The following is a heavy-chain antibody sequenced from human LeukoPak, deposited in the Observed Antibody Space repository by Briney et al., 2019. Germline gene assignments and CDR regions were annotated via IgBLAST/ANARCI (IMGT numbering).Heavy chain of an antibody. Sequence: RRSLRLSCAASGFTFTTYGMHWVRQAPGKGLEWVAFIRYDGSNKYYADSVTGRFTISRHNATNTMYLQMNSLVPADTALSYCAKGDWFGELLPFDYWGQGTLVTVSS. CDR1: GFTFTTYG. CDR3: AKGDWFGELLPFDY. D-gene: IGHD3-10*01. CDR2: IRYDGSNK. V-gene: IGHV3-30*02. J-gene: IGHJ4*02.